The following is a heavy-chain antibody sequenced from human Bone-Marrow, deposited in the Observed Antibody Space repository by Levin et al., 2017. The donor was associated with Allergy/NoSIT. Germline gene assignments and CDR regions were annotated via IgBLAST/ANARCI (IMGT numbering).Heavy chain of an antibody. CDR3: AARPWTYSGYDVYGMDG. D-gene: IGHD5-12*01. CDR2: IVVGSGNT. J-gene: IGHJ6*02. V-gene: IGHV1-58*01. CDR1: GFTFTSSA. Sequence: VASVKVSCKASGFTFTSSAVQWVRQARGQRLEWIGWIVVGSGNTNYAQKFQERVTITRDMSTSTAYMELSSLRSEDTAVYYCAARPWTYSGYDVYGMDGWGQGTTVTVSS.